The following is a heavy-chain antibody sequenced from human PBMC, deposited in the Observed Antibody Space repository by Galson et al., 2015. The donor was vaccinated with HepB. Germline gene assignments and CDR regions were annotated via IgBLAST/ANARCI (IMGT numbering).Heavy chain of an antibody. CDR2: IVVGSGNT. CDR3: AAPEPSSSWYLGYYYGMDV. V-gene: IGHV1-58*01. CDR1: GFTFTSSA. D-gene: IGHD6-13*01. J-gene: IGHJ6*02. Sequence: SVKVSCKASGFTFTSSAVQWERQARGQRLEWIGWIVVGSGNTNYAQKFQERVTITRDMSTSTAYMELGSLRSEDTAVYYCAAPEPSSSWYLGYYYGMDVWGQGTTVTVSS.